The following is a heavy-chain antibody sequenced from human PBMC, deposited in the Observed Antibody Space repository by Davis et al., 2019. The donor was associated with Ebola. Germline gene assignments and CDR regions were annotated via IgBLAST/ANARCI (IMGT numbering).Heavy chain of an antibody. CDR2: ISGSGGTT. J-gene: IGHJ4*02. CDR3: AKDAGSGWVGVITPFLDS. V-gene: IGHV3-23*01. D-gene: IGHD3-22*01. Sequence: GGSLRLSCAASGFTFSSYAMSWVRQAPGKGLEWVSAISGSGGTTYYAGSVKGRFTVSRDNSKKTMYLEMSSLRDDDTALYYCAKDAGSGWVGVITPFLDSWGQGTLVTVSS. CDR1: GFTFSSYA.